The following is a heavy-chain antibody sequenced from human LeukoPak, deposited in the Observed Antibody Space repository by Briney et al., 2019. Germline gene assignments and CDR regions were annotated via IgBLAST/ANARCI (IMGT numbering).Heavy chain of an antibody. J-gene: IGHJ4*02. Sequence: QPGGSLRLSCAASGFTFSSYWMHWFRQAPGKGLVWVSQINTDGTSTTYADSVKGRFTISRDNAKNTLYLQMNSLRAEDTAVYYCARGSADPYWGQGTLVTVSS. CDR2: INTDGTST. V-gene: IGHV3-74*01. CDR3: ARGSADPY. CDR1: GFTFSSYW. D-gene: IGHD1-26*01.